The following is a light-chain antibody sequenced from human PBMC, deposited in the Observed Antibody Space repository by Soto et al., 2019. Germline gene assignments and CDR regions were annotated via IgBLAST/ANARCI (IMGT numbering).Light chain of an antibody. CDR1: QSVRGSS. CDR2: GVS. V-gene: IGKV3-20*01. CDR3: QQYGSSPLT. Sequence: EIVFTQSPGTLSLSPGERVTLSCRASQSVRGSSLAWYQQKPGQAPRLLIYGVSSRATGIPARFSGGGSGTDFSLTISRLETEDFSVYYCQQYGSSPLTLGGGTKVDIK. J-gene: IGKJ4*01.